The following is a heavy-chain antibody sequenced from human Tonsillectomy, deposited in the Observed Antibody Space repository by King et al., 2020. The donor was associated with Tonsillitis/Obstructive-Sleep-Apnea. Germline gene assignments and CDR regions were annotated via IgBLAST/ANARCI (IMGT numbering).Heavy chain of an antibody. CDR3: ARPTTTGTTISAFDI. CDR1: GGSISSSSYY. J-gene: IGHJ3*02. D-gene: IGHD1-1*01. V-gene: IGHV4-39*01. CDR2: IYYSGST. Sequence: PLQESGPGLVKPSETLSLTCTVSGGSISSSSYYWGWIRQPPGQGLEWIGSIYYSGSTYYNPSLKSRVTISVDTSKNQFSLKLSSVTAADTAVYYCARPTTTGTTISAFDIWGQGTMVTVSS.